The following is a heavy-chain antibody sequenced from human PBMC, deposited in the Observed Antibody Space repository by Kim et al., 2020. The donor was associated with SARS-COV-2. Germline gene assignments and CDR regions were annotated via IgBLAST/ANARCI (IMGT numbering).Heavy chain of an antibody. CDR1: GYTFTSYY. CDR3: ARDLTTRGGYYYGMDV. V-gene: IGHV1-46*01. J-gene: IGHJ6*02. Sequence: ASVKVSCKASGYTFTSYYMHWVRQAPGQGLEWMGIINPSGGSTSYAQKFQGRVTMTRDTSTSTVYMELSSLRSEDTAVYYCARDLTTRGGYYYGMDVWGQGTTVTVSS. CDR2: INPSGGST. D-gene: IGHD3-10*01.